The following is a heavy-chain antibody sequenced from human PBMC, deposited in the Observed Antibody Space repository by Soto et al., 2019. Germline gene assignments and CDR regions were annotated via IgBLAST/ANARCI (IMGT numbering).Heavy chain of an antibody. J-gene: IGHJ5*02. Sequence: QVQLVQSGAEVKKPGSSVKVSCKASGGTFSSYTISWVRQAPGQGLEWMGRIIPILGIANYAQKFQGRVTITAHKSTSTAYMELSSLRSEDTAVYYCARDKRGYCSGGSCYSVAWFDPWGQGTLVTVSS. V-gene: IGHV1-69*08. CDR3: ARDKRGYCSGGSCYSVAWFDP. CDR1: GGTFSSYT. CDR2: IIPILGIA. D-gene: IGHD2-15*01.